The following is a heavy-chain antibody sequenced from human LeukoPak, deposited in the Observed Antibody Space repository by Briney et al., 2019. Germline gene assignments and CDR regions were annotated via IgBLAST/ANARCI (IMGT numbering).Heavy chain of an antibody. J-gene: IGHJ4*02. CDR2: IDGPSDSI. D-gene: IGHD1-1*01. V-gene: IGHV3-21*06. CDR1: GFTFSRYA. CDR3: ARLVCTTIPCYGKFYFDY. Sequence: PGGSLRLSCAVSGFTFSRYAMEWVRQAPGKGLEWVSSIDGPSDSIYYADSVKGRFTISRDDAKNSVYLQMNSLRAEDTGIYYCARLVCTTIPCYGKFYFDYWGQGTLVPVAS.